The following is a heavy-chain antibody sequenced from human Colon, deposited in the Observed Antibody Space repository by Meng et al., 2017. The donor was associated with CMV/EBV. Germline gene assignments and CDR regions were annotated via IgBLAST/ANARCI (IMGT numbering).Heavy chain of an antibody. D-gene: IGHD2-2*01. J-gene: IGHJ4*02. V-gene: IGHV1-18*01. Sequence: ASVKVSCKASGYTFTSYGISWVRQAPGQGLEWMGWISAYNGNTNYAQKLQGRVTMTTDTSTSTAYMELRSLRSDDTAVYYCAGEEYCSSTSCYPIIDYWGQGTLVTVSS. CDR1: GYTFTSYG. CDR2: ISAYNGNT. CDR3: AGEEYCSSTSCYPIIDY.